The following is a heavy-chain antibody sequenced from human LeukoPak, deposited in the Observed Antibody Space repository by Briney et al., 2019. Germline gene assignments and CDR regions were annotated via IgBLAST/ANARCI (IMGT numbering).Heavy chain of an antibody. D-gene: IGHD3-10*01. V-gene: IGHV3-23*01. J-gene: IGHJ6*02. CDR1: GFTFSSYA. Sequence: PGGSLRLSCAASGFTFSSYAMSWVRQAPGKGLEWVSAISGSGGGAYYADSVKGLFTISRDNSKNTLYLQMNSLRAEDTAVYYCARVRGVNYLDHSSGMDVWGQGTTVTVSS. CDR2: ISGSGGGA. CDR3: ARVRGVNYLDHSSGMDV.